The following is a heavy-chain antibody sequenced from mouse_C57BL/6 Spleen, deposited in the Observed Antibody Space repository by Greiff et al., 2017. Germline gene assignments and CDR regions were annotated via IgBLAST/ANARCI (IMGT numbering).Heavy chain of an antibody. J-gene: IGHJ1*03. CDR1: GYTFTSYW. V-gene: IGHV1-59*01. D-gene: IGHD1-1*01. CDR3: ARGGYYGSSTGYFDV. Sequence: QVQLQQPGAELVRPGTSVKLSCKASGYTFTSYWMHWVKQRPGQGLEWIGVIAPSDSYTNYTPQFKGKATLTADTSSSTAYMQLSSLPSEDSAVYYCARGGYYGSSTGYFDVGGTGTTVTVSS. CDR2: IAPSDSYT.